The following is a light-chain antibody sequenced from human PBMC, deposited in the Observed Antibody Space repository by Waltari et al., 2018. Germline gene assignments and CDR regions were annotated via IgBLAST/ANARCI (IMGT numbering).Light chain of an antibody. CDR2: DAS. V-gene: IGKV3-11*01. J-gene: IGKJ5*01. Sequence: DIVLTQSPTTLSLSPGERATLSCRASQSVSSYLVWYQQKPGQAPKFLIYDASNRATGVPARFSGSGSGTDFTLTINSLEPEDFAVYYCQQRSNWPITFGQGTRLEIK. CDR3: QQRSNWPIT. CDR1: QSVSSY.